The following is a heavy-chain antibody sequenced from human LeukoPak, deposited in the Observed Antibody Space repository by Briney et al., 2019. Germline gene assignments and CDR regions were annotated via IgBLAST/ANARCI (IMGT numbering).Heavy chain of an antibody. V-gene: IGHV4-34*01. CDR2: INHSGST. J-gene: IGHJ4*02. D-gene: IGHD2-15*01. CDR1: GGSFSGYY. CDR3: ARGLGYCSGGSCSRRFDY. Sequence: SETLSLTCAVYGGSFSGYYWSWLRQPPGKGLEWIGEINHSGSTNYNPSLKSRVTIAVDTSKNQFFLKLSSVTAADTAVYYCARGLGYCSGGSCSRRFDYWGQGTLVTVSS.